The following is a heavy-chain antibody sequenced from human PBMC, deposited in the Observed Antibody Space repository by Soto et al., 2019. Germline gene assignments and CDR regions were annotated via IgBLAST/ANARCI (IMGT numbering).Heavy chain of an antibody. CDR2: ISPTGGST. V-gene: IGHV3-23*01. CDR3: AKDRSTGWYYFDY. D-gene: IGHD6-19*01. J-gene: IGHJ4*02. CDR1: GFTFIDYA. Sequence: PGGSLRLSCVASGFTFIDYAMNWVRQAPGKGLEWVSGISPTGGSTYYADSVKGRFTISRDSSKNMVYLQMNSLRAEDTAVYYCAKDRSTGWYYFDYWGQGTPVT.